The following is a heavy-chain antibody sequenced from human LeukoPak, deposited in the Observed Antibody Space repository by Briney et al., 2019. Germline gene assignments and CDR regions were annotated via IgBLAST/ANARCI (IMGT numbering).Heavy chain of an antibody. CDR1: GFTFTQYG. Sequence: GGCLRLSCAASGFTFTQYGMHWVRQAPGRGLEWVAVISYDGSIKYYADSVRGRFTISRDNSKNTLFLQMNSLRADDTAVYYCARAGHGDSRPYHYSMDAWGQGTTDTVSS. CDR3: ARAGHGDSRPYHYSMDA. D-gene: IGHD4-17*01. J-gene: IGHJ6*02. V-gene: IGHV3-33*01. CDR2: ISYDGSIK.